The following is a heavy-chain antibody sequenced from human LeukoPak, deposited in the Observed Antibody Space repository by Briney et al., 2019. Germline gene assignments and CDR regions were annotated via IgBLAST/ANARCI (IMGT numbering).Heavy chain of an antibody. CDR2: INHSGST. D-gene: IGHD3-10*01. V-gene: IGHV4-34*01. Sequence: SETLSLTCAVYGGSFSGYYWSWIRQPPGNGLEWIGEINHSGSTNYNPSLKSRVTISVDTSESQFSLKLSSVTAADTAIYFCVRDVPSGHFDYWGPGTLVTVSS. J-gene: IGHJ4*02. CDR1: GGSFSGYY. CDR3: VRDVPSGHFDY.